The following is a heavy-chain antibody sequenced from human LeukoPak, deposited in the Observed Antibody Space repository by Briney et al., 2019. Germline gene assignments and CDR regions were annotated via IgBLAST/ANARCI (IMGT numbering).Heavy chain of an antibody. CDR1: GGSISSYY. J-gene: IGHJ2*01. Sequence: SETLSLTCAVSGGSISSYYWSWIRQPAGEGLEWIGRIYTSGSTNYNPSLKSRVTMSVDTSKNQFSLKLSSVTAADTAVYYCARVASPSSYWYFDLWGRGTLVTASS. CDR3: ARVASPSSYWYFDL. CDR2: IYTSGST. V-gene: IGHV4-4*07. D-gene: IGHD2-2*01.